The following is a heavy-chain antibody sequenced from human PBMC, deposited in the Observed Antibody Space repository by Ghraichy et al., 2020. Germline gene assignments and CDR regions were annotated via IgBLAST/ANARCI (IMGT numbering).Heavy chain of an antibody. CDR1: GGSISSSDYY. J-gene: IGHJ6*02. D-gene: IGHD3-16*02. V-gene: IGHV4-39*01. CDR3: ARHVIQAGVIDYNYGMRV. CDR2: IFYSGSS. Sequence: SETLSLTCTVSGGSISSSDYYWAWVRQPPAKGLEWTGSIFYSGSSYYNPSLKSRTTLSVDTSKNQLSLKLSSVTAADTAVYYYARHVIQAGVIDYNYGMRVCGQETTVIVSS.